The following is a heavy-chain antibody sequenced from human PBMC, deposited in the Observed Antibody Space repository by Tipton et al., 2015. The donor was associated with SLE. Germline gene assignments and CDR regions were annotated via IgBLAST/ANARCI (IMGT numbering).Heavy chain of an antibody. Sequence: TLSLTCAVYGGSFSGYYWSWIRQPPGKGLEWIGEINHSGSTNYNPSLKSRVTISVDTPKNQFSLKLSSVTAADTAVYYCARESPYDSSGYYFSDDAFDIWGQGTMVTVSS. CDR3: ARESPYDSSGYYFSDDAFDI. J-gene: IGHJ3*02. CDR2: INHSGST. CDR1: GGSFSGYY. V-gene: IGHV4-34*01. D-gene: IGHD3-22*01.